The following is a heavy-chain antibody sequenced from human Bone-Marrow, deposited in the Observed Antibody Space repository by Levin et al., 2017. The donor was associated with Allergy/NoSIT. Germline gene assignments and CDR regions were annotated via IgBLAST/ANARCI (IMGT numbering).Heavy chain of an antibody. CDR2: SSYDGSHE. CDR3: AKSLNSQQWLVHSLFYDHGMDG. D-gene: IGHD6-19*01. Sequence: LSLTCAASGFTFSNYGMHWVRQAPGKGLEWVAVSSYDGSHEYHADSVRGRFTISRDNSKNTLYLQMNSLRAEDAAVYYCAKSLNSQQWLVHSLFYDHGMDGWGQGTTVTVSS. CDR1: GFTFSNYG. V-gene: IGHV3-30*18. J-gene: IGHJ6*02.